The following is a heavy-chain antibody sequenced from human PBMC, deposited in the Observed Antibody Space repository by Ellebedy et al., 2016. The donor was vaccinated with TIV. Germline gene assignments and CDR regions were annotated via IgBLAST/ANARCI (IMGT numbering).Heavy chain of an antibody. V-gene: IGHV4-39*01. J-gene: IGHJ6*02. CDR2: IYHSGIT. CDR1: GGSISSSSYY. CDR3: ARPKKITGTIYRRGDYDYYILDV. D-gene: IGHD1-7*01. Sequence: MPSETLSLTCIVSGGSISSSSYYWGWIRQPPGKGLEWIGSIYHSGITYYNPSLKSRVTISVDTSKNQFSLKLSSVTAADTAVYYCARPKKITGTIYRRGDYDYYILDVWGQGTTVTVSS.